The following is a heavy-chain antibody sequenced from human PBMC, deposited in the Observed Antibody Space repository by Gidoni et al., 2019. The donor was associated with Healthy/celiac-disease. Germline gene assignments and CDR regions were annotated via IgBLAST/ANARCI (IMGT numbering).Heavy chain of an antibody. J-gene: IGHJ6*02. Sequence: QVQLQESGPGLVKPSETLALTCTVSGGSISSYYWRWIRQPPGQGLEWIGYIYYSGSTNYNPSLKSRVTISVATSKNQFSLKLSSVTAADTAVYYCARDMGRAVEMATTSPYYYYGMDVWGQGTTVTVSS. D-gene: IGHD5-12*01. CDR2: IYYSGST. V-gene: IGHV4-59*01. CDR3: ARDMGRAVEMATTSPYYYYGMDV. CDR1: GGSISSYY.